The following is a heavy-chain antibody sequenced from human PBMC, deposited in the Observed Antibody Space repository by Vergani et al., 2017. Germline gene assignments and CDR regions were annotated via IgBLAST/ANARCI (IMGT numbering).Heavy chain of an antibody. J-gene: IGHJ4*02. CDR1: GFTFSSYG. CDR3: AKDQVYSRQWLARRGYFDY. D-gene: IGHD6-19*01. Sequence: QVQLVESGGGVVQPGRSLRLSCAASGFTFSSYGMHWVRQAPGKGLEWVAFIRYDGSNKYYADSVKGRFTISRDNSKNTLYLQMNSLRAEDTAVYYCAKDQVYSRQWLARRGYFDYWGQGTLVTVSS. V-gene: IGHV3-30*02. CDR2: IRYDGSNK.